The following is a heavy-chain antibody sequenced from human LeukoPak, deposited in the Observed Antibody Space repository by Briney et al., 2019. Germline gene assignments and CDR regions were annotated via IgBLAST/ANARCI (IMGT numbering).Heavy chain of an antibody. D-gene: IGHD1-1*01. CDR1: GFTFNNYW. Sequence: PGGSLRLSCAASGFTFNNYWIHWVRQAPGKGLVWVSRINNDGSSASYVDSVKGRFTISRDNAKNTLFLQMNSLRAEDTAVYYCARRGTGHGMDVWGQGTTVIVSS. J-gene: IGHJ6*02. CDR2: INNDGSSA. CDR3: ARRGTGHGMDV. V-gene: IGHV3-74*01.